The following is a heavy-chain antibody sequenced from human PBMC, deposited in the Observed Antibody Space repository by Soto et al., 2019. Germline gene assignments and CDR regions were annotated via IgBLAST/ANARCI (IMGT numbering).Heavy chain of an antibody. CDR3: ERERVPLGPDY. J-gene: IGHJ4*02. Sequence: PSETLSLTCTVSGGSISSGGYYWSWIRQHPGKGLEWIGYIYYSGSTYYNPSLKSRVTISVDTSKNQSSLKLSSVTAADTAVYYCERERVPLGPDYWGQGTLVTVSS. CDR1: GGSISSGGYY. CDR2: IYYSGST. V-gene: IGHV4-31*03.